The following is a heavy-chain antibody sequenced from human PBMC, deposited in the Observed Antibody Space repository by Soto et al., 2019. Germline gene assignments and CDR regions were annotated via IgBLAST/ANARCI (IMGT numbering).Heavy chain of an antibody. CDR2: IGPPGDT. D-gene: IGHD2-8*01. CDR1: GFTFSRHD. J-gene: IGHJ6*02. V-gene: IGHV3-13*01. Sequence: QPGGSLRLSCAASGFTFSRHDMHWVRQAPGKGLEWVSSIGPPGDTYYLGSVKGRFTISRENAENSLFPQMNSLRAGDTAVYYCARGHNWDVMGSYFGLDVWGQGATVTVSS. CDR3: ARGHNWDVMGSYFGLDV.